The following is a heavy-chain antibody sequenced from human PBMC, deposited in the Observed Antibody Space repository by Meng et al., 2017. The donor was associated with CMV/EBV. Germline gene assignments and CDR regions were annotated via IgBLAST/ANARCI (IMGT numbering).Heavy chain of an antibody. CDR1: GYTFTSYD. J-gene: IGHJ4*02. Sequence: ASVKVSCKASGYTFTSYDINWVRQATGQGLEWMGRMNPNSGNTGYAQKFQGRVTITRNTSISTAYMELSSLRSEDTAVYYCARSLGARRTGIAAAGFDYWGQGTLVTVSS. CDR3: ARSLGARRTGIAAAGFDY. V-gene: IGHV1-8*03. CDR2: MNPNSGNT. D-gene: IGHD6-13*01.